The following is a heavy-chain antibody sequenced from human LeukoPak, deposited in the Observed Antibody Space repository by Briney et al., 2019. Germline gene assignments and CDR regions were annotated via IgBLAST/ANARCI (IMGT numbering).Heavy chain of an antibody. Sequence: GGSLRLSCAASGFTFSSYWMSWVRQAPGKGLEWVAVISYDGSNKYYADSVKGRFTISRDNSKNTLYLQMNSLRAEDTAVYYCAKDFFKIVVTGHWAFDIWGQGTMVTVSS. CDR2: ISYDGSNK. CDR1: GFTFSSYW. J-gene: IGHJ3*02. CDR3: AKDFFKIVVTGHWAFDI. D-gene: IGHD3-22*01. V-gene: IGHV3-30*18.